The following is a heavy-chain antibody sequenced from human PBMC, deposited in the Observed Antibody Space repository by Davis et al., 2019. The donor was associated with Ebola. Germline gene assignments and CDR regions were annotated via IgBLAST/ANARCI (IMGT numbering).Heavy chain of an antibody. D-gene: IGHD4-23*01. CDR3: VRRVETPGWFDP. Sequence: GESLKISCQGYGYKFPTYWIGWVRQMPGRGLEYLGIIYPGDSEPRYSPSFEGQVTISADKSTSTAYLQWSSLKASDSAIYYCVRRVETPGWFDPWGQGTLVTVSS. CDR2: IYPGDSEP. CDR1: GYKFPTYW. J-gene: IGHJ5*02. V-gene: IGHV5-51*01.